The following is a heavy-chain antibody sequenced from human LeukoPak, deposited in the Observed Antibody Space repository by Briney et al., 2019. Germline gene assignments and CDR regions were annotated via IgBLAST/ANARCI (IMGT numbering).Heavy chain of an antibody. J-gene: IGHJ5*02. Sequence: KASETLSLTFTVSGGSISSYYWSWIRQPPGKGLEWIGYIYYSGSTNYNPSLKSRVTISVDTSKNQFSLKLSSVTAADTAVYYCARDSSSRFDPWGQGTLVTVSS. CDR2: IYYSGST. V-gene: IGHV4-59*01. CDR1: GGSISSYY. D-gene: IGHD6-13*01. CDR3: ARDSSSRFDP.